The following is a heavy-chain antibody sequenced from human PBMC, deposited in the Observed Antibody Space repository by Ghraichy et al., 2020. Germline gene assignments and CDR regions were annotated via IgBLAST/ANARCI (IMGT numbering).Heavy chain of an antibody. D-gene: IGHD2-21*01. J-gene: IGHJ5*02. CDR1: GGSFSGYY. V-gene: IGHV4-34*01. CDR2: INHSGST. CDR3: ARRPYSGFRNWFDP. Sequence: SETLSLTCAVYGGSFSGYYWSWIRQPPGKGLEWIGEINHSGSTNYNPSLKSRVTISVDTSKNQFSLKLSSWTAADPAVYYCARRPYSGFRNWFDPWGQGTLVTVSS.